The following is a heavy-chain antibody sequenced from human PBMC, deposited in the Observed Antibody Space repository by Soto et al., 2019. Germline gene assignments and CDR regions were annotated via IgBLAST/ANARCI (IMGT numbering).Heavy chain of an antibody. V-gene: IGHV3-23*01. CDR2: IGGSTTGT. CDR3: ATVLYGDYGATGED. J-gene: IGHJ4*02. D-gene: IGHD4-17*01. Sequence: EVQLLESGGGSVRRGGSLRLSCTASGLTFSSYAMTWVRQAPGKGLEWVSAIGGSTTGTYYADSVRGRFTISRDNSKHTLYLQMNGLRAEDTAVCYCATVLYGDYGATGEDWGQGTLVTVSS. CDR1: GLTFSSYA.